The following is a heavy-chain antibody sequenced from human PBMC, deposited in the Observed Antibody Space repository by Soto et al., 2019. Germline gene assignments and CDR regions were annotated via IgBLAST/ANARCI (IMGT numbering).Heavy chain of an antibody. CDR1: GFTFSSYW. CDR3: AREYDFWSGYYAH. CDR2: INSDGSST. D-gene: IGHD3-3*01. V-gene: IGHV3-74*01. J-gene: IGHJ4*02. Sequence: GGSLRLSCAASGFTFSSYWMHWVRQAPGKGLVWVSRINSDGSSTSYADSVKGRFTISRDNAKNTLYLQMNSLRAEDTAVYYCAREYDFWSGYYAHWGQGTLVTVSS.